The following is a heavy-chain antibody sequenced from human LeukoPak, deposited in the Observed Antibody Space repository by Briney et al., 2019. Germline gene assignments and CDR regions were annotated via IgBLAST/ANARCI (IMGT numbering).Heavy chain of an antibody. V-gene: IGHV3-13*01. Sequence: PGGSLRLSCAASGFTFSSFDMHWVRQATGKGLEWVSGVGTAGGTYYPDSVKGRFTISRENAKNSLYLLMNSLRAGDTAVYYCARGLGSGSLPNPFDYWGQGTLVTVSS. CDR1: GFTFSSFD. CDR3: ARGLGSGSLPNPFDY. CDR2: VGTAGGT. D-gene: IGHD1-26*01. J-gene: IGHJ4*02.